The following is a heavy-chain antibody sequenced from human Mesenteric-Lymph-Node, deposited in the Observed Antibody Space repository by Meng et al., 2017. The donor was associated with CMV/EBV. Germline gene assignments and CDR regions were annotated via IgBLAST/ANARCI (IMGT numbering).Heavy chain of an antibody. Sequence: IRWVRQDPGQGLERMGRIIPILGIANYAQKFQGRVTITADKSTSTAYMELSSLRSEDTAVYYCARAGIYCSSTSCYGRYYYYGMDVWGQGTTVTVSS. CDR3: ARAGIYCSSTSCYGRYYYYGMDV. D-gene: IGHD2-2*01. CDR2: IIPILGIA. J-gene: IGHJ6*02. V-gene: IGHV1-69*04.